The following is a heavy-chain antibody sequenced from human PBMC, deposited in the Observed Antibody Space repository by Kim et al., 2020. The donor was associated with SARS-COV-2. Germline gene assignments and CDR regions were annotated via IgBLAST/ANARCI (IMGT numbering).Heavy chain of an antibody. Sequence: SVKVSCKASGGTFSSYGISWVRQAPGQGLEWMGGIIPISDSTNYAQKFQGKVTITADESTTTAYMELSSLRSEDTAIYYCARGEYCSGGSCYSYYYYGMDVWGQGTTVTVSS. D-gene: IGHD2-15*01. J-gene: IGHJ6*02. CDR3: ARGEYCSGGSCYSYYYYGMDV. CDR1: GGTFSSYG. V-gene: IGHV1-69*13. CDR2: IIPISDST.